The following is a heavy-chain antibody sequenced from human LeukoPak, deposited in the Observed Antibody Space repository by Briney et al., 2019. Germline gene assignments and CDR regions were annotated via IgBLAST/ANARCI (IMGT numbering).Heavy chain of an antibody. V-gene: IGHV3-53*01. Sequence: GGSLRLSCAASGFSVSTDYITWVRQAPGKGLEWVSTLYSGGNTYYADPVKGRFTISRDNSKNTLYLEMNSLRVEDTAVYYCARGWGSFENWGQGTLVAVSS. J-gene: IGHJ4*02. CDR1: GFSVSTDY. D-gene: IGHD7-27*01. CDR3: ARGWGSFEN. CDR2: LYSGGNT.